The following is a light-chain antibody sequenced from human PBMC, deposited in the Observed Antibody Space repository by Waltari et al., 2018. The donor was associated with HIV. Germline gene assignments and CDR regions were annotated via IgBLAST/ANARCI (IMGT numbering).Light chain of an antibody. CDR2: DVT. CDR3: CSFAGSNTFI. CDR1: NSDVGAYNF. V-gene: IGLV2-11*01. Sequence: QSALTQPRSVSGSPGQSVTISCTGTNSDVGAYNFVSWYQQHPGKAPKVIIYDVTKRPSGVPDRSSGSKSGNSASLTISGLQAEDEADYSCCSFAGSNTFIFGGGTKLTVL. J-gene: IGLJ2*01.